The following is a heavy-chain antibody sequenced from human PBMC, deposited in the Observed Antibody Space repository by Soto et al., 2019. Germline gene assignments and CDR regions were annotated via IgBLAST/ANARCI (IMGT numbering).Heavy chain of an antibody. CDR2: ISGTGGST. V-gene: IGHV3-23*01. Sequence: GGSLRLSCAASGFTFSSYAMSWVRQAPGKGLEWVSTISGTGGSTYYADSVKGRFTISRDNSKNTLYLQMNSLRVEDTAVYYCAKDRLGGNFDYWGQGTQVTVSS. J-gene: IGHJ4*02. CDR1: GFTFSSYA. CDR3: AKDRLGGNFDY.